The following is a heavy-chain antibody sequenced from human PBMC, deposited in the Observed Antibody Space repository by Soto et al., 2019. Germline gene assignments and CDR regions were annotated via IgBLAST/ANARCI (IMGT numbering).Heavy chain of an antibody. Sequence: SETLSLTCTVSGGSISSYYWSWIRQPPGKGLEWIGYIYYSGSTNYNPSLKSRVTISVDTSKNQFSLKLSSVTAADTAVYYCARGDLPATYFDYWGQGTLVTVSS. CDR2: IYYSGST. J-gene: IGHJ4*02. CDR3: ARGDLPATYFDY. V-gene: IGHV4-59*01. D-gene: IGHD2-2*01. CDR1: GGSISSYY.